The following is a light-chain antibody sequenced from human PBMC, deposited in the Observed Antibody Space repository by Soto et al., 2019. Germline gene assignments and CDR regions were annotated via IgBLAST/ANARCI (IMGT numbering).Light chain of an antibody. Sequence: ETLLTQSPATLSVSPGERATLSCRASQSVRDNLAWYQQKPGQAPRLLIYGASTRAPGIPDRFSGSGFGTEFSLTISSLQSEDFEVHYCQQHNDWPPSTFGQGTKLEIK. CDR1: QSVRDN. J-gene: IGKJ2*01. CDR2: GAS. CDR3: QQHNDWPPST. V-gene: IGKV3-15*01.